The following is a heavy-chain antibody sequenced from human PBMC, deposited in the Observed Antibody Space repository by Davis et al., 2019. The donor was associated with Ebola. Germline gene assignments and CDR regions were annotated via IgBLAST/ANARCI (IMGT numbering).Heavy chain of an antibody. CDR3: ASRQAAPDRGPWFDP. V-gene: IGHV4-39*01. CDR2: TYYSGST. CDR1: GGSISSSSYY. J-gene: IGHJ5*02. D-gene: IGHD6-13*01. Sequence: MPSETLSLTCTVSGGSISSSSYYWGWTRHPPGKGLEWTGSTYYSGSTYYNPSLKIRVTISVDTSQNQFSLKLSSVTAADTAVYYCASRQAAPDRGPWFDPWGQGTLVTVSS.